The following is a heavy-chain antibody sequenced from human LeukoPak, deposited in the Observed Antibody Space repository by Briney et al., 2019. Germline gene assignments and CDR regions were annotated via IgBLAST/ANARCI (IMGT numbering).Heavy chain of an antibody. CDR1: GDSVSSNSAA. CDR2: TYYRSKWYN. J-gene: IGHJ5*02. CDR3: ARGIRDGRIIWFDP. D-gene: IGHD3-10*01. V-gene: IGHV6-1*01. Sequence: SQTLSLSCAISGDSVSSNSAAWNWIRQSPSRGLEWLGRTYYRSKWYNDYAVSVKSRITINPDTSKNQFSLQLNSVTPEDTAVYYWARGIRDGRIIWFDPWGQGTLVSVCS.